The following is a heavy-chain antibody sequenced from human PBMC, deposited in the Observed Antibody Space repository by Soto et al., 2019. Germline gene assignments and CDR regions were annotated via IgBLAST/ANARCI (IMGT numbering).Heavy chain of an antibody. CDR1: GGSISTTNW. V-gene: IGHV4-4*02. CDR2: IYHSGST. D-gene: IGHD5-18*01. Sequence: QVQLQESGPGLVKPSGTLSLTCAVSGGSISTTNWWSWVRQPPGKGLEWIGEIYHSGSTNYKPSLKSRVTMSVDRSKNQFSLKLSSVTAADTAVYYCAREDGYSYSCWGQGTLVTVSS. J-gene: IGHJ4*02. CDR3: AREDGYSYSC.